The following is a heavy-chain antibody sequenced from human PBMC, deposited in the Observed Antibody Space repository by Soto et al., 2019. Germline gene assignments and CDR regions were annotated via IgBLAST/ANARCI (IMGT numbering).Heavy chain of an antibody. J-gene: IGHJ5*02. V-gene: IGHV4-4*07. CDR3: AKVNYGSGTFPA. Sequence: QVELQESGPGLVKPSETLSLTCTVSGGSISSYCWSWIRQPAGKGLECIGRIYSGGDTNFNTSLKSRVNMSLDTSKNQLYMNLKYVTSANTAIYDCAKVNYGSGTFPAWGQGTLVTVSS. CDR2: IYSGGDT. D-gene: IGHD3-10*01. CDR1: GGSISSYC.